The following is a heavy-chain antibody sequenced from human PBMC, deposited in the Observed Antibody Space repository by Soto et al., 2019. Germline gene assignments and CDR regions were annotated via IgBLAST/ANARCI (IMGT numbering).Heavy chain of an antibody. Sequence: QVQLVQSGAEVKKPGSSVKGSCKDSGGTFSSYAISWVRQAPGQGLEGMGGIIPIFGTAKYAQKFQGRVTITADESTSTAYMELSSVRYEDTAVYYCARVTSHIAVAGNPLFDYWGQGTLVTVSS. D-gene: IGHD6-19*01. J-gene: IGHJ4*02. CDR2: IIPIFGTA. V-gene: IGHV1-69*01. CDR1: GGTFSSYA. CDR3: ARVTSHIAVAGNPLFDY.